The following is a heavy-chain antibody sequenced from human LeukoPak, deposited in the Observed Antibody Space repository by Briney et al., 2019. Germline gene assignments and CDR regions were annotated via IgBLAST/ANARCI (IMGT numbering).Heavy chain of an antibody. D-gene: IGHD6-13*01. CDR3: AKDRDSSSWLLNLPFDY. CDR2: ISGSGGST. V-gene: IGHV3-23*01. CDR1: AFTFSSYA. J-gene: IGHJ4*02. Sequence: PGGSLRLSCAASAFTFSSYAMSWVRQAPGKGLEWVSAISGSGGSTYYADSVKGRFTISRDNSKNTLYLQMNSLRAEDTAVYYCAKDRDSSSWLLNLPFDYWGQGTLVTVSS.